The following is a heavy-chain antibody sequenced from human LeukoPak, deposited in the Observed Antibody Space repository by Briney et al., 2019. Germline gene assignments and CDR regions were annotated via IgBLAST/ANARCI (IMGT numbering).Heavy chain of an antibody. D-gene: IGHD2-2*01. J-gene: IGHJ5*02. V-gene: IGHV1-69*06. CDR1: GGTFSSYA. CDR3: ARDREGYCSSTSCYPSNWFDP. Sequence: GASVKVSCKASGGTFSSYAISWVRQAPGQGLEWMGGIIPIFGTANYAQKFQGRVTITADKSTSTAYMELSRLRSEDTAVYYCARDREGYCSSTSCYPSNWFDPWGQGTLVTVSS. CDR2: IIPIFGTA.